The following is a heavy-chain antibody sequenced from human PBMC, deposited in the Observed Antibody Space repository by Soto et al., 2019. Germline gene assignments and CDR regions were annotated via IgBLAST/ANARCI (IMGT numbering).Heavy chain of an antibody. Sequence: GESLKISCKGSGYSFTSYWIGWVRQMPGKGLEWMGIIYPGDSDTRYSPSFQGQVTISADKSISTAYLQWSSLKASDTAMYYCAISIAVAGTDGGYPKPDYWGQGTLVTVSS. CDR3: AISIAVAGTDGGYPKPDY. V-gene: IGHV5-51*01. D-gene: IGHD6-19*01. CDR2: IYPGDSDT. CDR1: GYSFTSYW. J-gene: IGHJ4*02.